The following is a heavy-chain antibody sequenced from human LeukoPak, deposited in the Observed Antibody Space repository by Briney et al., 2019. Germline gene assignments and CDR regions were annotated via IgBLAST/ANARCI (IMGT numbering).Heavy chain of an antibody. CDR2: IYSGGST. J-gene: IGHJ4*02. CDR3: AKVWDASRILSYFDY. D-gene: IGHD3-3*01. Sequence: GGSLRLSCAASGFTVSSNYMSWVRQAPGKGLEWVSVIYSGGSTYYADSVKGRFTISRHNSKNTLYLQMNRLRAEDTAVYYCAKVWDASRILSYFDYWGQGTLVTVSS. V-gene: IGHV3-53*01. CDR1: GFTVSSNY.